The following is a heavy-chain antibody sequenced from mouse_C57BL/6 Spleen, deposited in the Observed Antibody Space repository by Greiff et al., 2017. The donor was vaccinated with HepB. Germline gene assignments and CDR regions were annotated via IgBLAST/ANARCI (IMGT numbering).Heavy chain of an antibody. J-gene: IGHJ2*01. CDR3: TREDYDGIDY. CDR2: IDPENGDT. CDR1: GFNIKDDY. D-gene: IGHD1-1*01. V-gene: IGHV14-4*01. Sequence: VQLKESGAELVRPGASVKLSCTASGFNIKDDYMHWVKQRPEQGLEWIGWIDPENGDTEYASKFQGKATITADTSSNTAYLQLSSLTSEDTAVYYCTREDYDGIDYWGQGTTLTVSS.